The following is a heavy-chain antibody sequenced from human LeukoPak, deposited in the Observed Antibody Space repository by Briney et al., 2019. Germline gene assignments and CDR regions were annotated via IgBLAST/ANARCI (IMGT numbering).Heavy chain of an antibody. J-gene: IGHJ4*02. CDR3: AKEGTSCCQDDY. CDR2: ILYDGSII. D-gene: IGHD2-2*01. V-gene: IGHV3-30*02. CDR1: GFTFRISG. Sequence: GGPLTLPCAPSGFTFRISGKQGARRARGKALVGVAFILYDGSIIYYADTVKGRFTISRDNSKSTLYQQMNSLRGEDTAVYYCAKEGTSCCQDDYWGQGTLVTAYS.